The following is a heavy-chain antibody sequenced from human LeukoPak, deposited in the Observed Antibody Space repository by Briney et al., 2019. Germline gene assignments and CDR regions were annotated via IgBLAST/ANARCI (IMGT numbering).Heavy chain of an antibody. CDR3: AKTVTVTTSAFDI. CDR2: IFYSGST. D-gene: IGHD4-17*01. Sequence: SETLSLTCTVSGGSISTSSYYWGWVRQPPGKGLEWIGNIFYSGSTYYSPSLKSRVTISVDTSKNQFSLKLSSVTAADTAVYYCAKTVTVTTSAFDIWGQGTMVTVSS. J-gene: IGHJ3*02. V-gene: IGHV4-39*07. CDR1: GGSISTSSYY.